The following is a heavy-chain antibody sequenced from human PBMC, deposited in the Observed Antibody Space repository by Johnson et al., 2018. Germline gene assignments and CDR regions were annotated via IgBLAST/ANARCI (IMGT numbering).Heavy chain of an antibody. CDR3: AKGGIAALSWVYYYYYGMDV. Sequence: VQLVESGGGVVQPGRSLRLSCAASGFTFSSYAMSWVRQAPGKGLEWVSXXXXXXXXAXXXXXXXXXXXXXRNQTKHPLYLQMNSLRAEDTAVYYCAKGGIAALSWVYYYYYGMDVWGQGTTVTVSS. CDR1: GFTFSSYA. D-gene: IGHD6-13*01. J-gene: IGHJ6*02. CDR2: XXXXXXXA. V-gene: IGHV3-23*04.